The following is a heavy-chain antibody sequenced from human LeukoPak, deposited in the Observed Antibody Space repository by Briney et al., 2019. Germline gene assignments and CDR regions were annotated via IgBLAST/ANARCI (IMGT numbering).Heavy chain of an antibody. CDR1: AGSTRGYY. D-gene: IGHD2-2*01. CDR2: IYYSGST. Sequence: SETLSLTCIVSAGSTRGYYWSWIRQPPGKGLEWIGYIYYSGSTNYNPSLKSRVTISVDTSKNQFSLKLSSVTAADTAVYYCARDHIVVVPAAYIDYWGQGTLVTVSS. V-gene: IGHV4-59*12. CDR3: ARDHIVVVPAAYIDY. J-gene: IGHJ4*02.